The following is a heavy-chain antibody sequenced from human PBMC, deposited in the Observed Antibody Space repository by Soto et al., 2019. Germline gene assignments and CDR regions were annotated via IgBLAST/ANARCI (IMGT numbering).Heavy chain of an antibody. CDR1: GGSISSYY. J-gene: IGHJ3*02. CDR3: ARKRVDILTGYSHYDAFDI. Sequence: QVQLQESGPGLVKPSETLSLTCTVSGGSISSYYWSWIRQPPGKGLEWIGYIYYSGSTNYNPSLKSRVTISVDTCKNQFSLKLSSVTAADTAVYYCARKRVDILTGYSHYDAFDIWGQGTMVTVSS. CDR2: IYYSGST. D-gene: IGHD3-9*01. V-gene: IGHV4-59*08.